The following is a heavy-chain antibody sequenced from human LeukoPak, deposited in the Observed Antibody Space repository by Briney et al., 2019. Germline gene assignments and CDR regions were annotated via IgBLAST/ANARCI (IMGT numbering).Heavy chain of an antibody. V-gene: IGHV1-46*01. CDR1: GYTFTSYY. J-gene: IGHJ4*02. Sequence: APVKVSCKASGYTFTSYYMHWVRQAPGQGLEWMGIINPSGGSTSYAQKFQGRVTMTRDTSKSTVYMELSSLRSEDTAVYYCAREKRLTMVRGVLDYWGQGTLVTVPS. CDR2: INPSGGST. D-gene: IGHD3-10*01. CDR3: AREKRLTMVRGVLDY.